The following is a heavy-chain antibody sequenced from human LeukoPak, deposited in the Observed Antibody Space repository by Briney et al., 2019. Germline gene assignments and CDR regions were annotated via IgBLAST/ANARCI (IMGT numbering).Heavy chain of an antibody. CDR2: ISGSGGST. CDR3: AKGTRYSSSWTPPGY. Sequence: GVSLRLSCAASGFTFSSYAMSWVRQAPGKGLEWVSAISGSGGSTYYADSVKGRFTISRDNSKNTLYLQMNSLRAEDTAVYYCAKGTRYSSSWTPPGYWGQGTLVTVSS. J-gene: IGHJ4*02. CDR1: GFTFSSYA. V-gene: IGHV3-23*01. D-gene: IGHD6-13*01.